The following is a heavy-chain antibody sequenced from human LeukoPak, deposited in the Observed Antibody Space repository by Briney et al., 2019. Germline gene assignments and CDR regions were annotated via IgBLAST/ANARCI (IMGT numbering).Heavy chain of an antibody. J-gene: IGHJ5*02. Sequence: ASVKVSCKASGYTFTSYGISWVRQAPGQGLEWMGWISAYNGNTNYAQKLQGRVTMTTDTSTSTAYMELRSLRSDDTAVYYCANLYSSSHPADNWFDPWGQGTLVTVSS. D-gene: IGHD6-13*01. V-gene: IGHV1-18*01. CDR3: ANLYSSSHPADNWFDP. CDR1: GYTFTSYG. CDR2: ISAYNGNT.